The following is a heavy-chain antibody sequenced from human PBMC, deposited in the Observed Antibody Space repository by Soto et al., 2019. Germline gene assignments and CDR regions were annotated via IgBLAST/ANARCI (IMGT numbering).Heavy chain of an antibody. CDR2: IYYTGST. CDR1: GGSISTGGYF. Sequence: SETLSLTCTVSGGSISTGGYFWTWIRQHPGQALEWIGYIYYTGSTYYNPSLKSRITILVDTSKNQFSLKLTSVTAADTAVYYCARSFRSSSSPDSWGQGTLVTVSS. J-gene: IGHJ5*01. CDR3: ARSFRSSSSPDS. D-gene: IGHD2-2*01. V-gene: IGHV4-31*03.